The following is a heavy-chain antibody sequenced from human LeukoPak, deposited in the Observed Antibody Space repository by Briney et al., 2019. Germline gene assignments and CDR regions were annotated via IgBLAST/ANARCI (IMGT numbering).Heavy chain of an antibody. CDR3: ARDSRGWYRAFDI. V-gene: IGHV3-64*01. CDR2: ISSNGGST. D-gene: IGHD6-19*01. Sequence: PGGSLRLSCAASGFTFSSYAMNWVRQAPGKGLEYVSAISSNGGSTYYANSVKGRFTISRDNSKNTLYLQMGSLRAEDMAVYYCARDSRGWYRAFDIWGQGTMVTVSS. J-gene: IGHJ3*02. CDR1: GFTFSSYA.